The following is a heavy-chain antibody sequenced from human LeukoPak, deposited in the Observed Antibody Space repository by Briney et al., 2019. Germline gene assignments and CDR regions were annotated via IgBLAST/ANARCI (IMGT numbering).Heavy chain of an antibody. D-gene: IGHD2-15*01. V-gene: IGHV3-13*04. J-gene: IGHJ2*01. CDR2: TGTAGDT. CDR3: ARADSYCSGGSCYKYWYFDL. CDR1: GFTFSSYD. Sequence: PGGSLRLSCAASGFTFSSYDMHWVRQATGKGLEWVSATGTAGDTYYPGSVKGRFTISRENAKNSLYLQMNSLRAGDTAVYYCARADSYCSGGSCYKYWYFDLWGRGTQVTVSS.